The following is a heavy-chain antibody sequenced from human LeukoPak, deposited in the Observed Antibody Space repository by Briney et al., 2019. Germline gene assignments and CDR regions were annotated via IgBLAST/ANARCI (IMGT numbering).Heavy chain of an antibody. Sequence: ASVKVSCKASGGTFSSYAISWVRQAPGQGLEWMGGIIPIFGTANYAQKLQGRVTMTTDTSTSTAYMELRSLRSDDTAVYYCAREKCSSTSCYAETWGQGTLVTVSS. J-gene: IGHJ5*02. CDR3: AREKCSSTSCYAET. CDR1: GGTFSSYA. CDR2: IIPIFGTA. V-gene: IGHV1-69*05. D-gene: IGHD2-2*01.